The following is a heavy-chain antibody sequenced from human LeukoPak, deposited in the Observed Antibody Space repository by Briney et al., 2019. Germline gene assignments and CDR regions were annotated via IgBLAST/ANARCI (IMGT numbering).Heavy chain of an antibody. CDR1: GFTFSSYA. J-gene: IGHJ5*02. Sequence: GGSPRLPCAASGFTFSSYAMHWVRQAPGKDLEWVSGLYSGGATYYADSMGGRFTISRDHSKNTLYLQMTNLRVDDTAIYYCARGNGNVGGRLDPWGQGIRVTVSS. CDR3: ARGNGNVGGRLDP. CDR2: LYSGGAT. D-gene: IGHD1-1*01. V-gene: IGHV3-66*01.